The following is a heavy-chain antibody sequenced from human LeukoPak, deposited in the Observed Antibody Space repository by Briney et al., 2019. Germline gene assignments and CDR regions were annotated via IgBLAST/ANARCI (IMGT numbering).Heavy chain of an antibody. D-gene: IGHD6-13*01. CDR1: GGTFSSYA. J-gene: IGHJ4*02. Sequence: SVKVSCKASGGTFSSYAISWVRQAPGQGLEWMGGIIPIFGTANYAQKFQGRVTITTDESTSTTYMELSSLRSEDTAVYYCASSIAAAGFDYWGQGTLVTVSS. CDR3: ASSIAAAGFDY. V-gene: IGHV1-69*05. CDR2: IIPIFGTA.